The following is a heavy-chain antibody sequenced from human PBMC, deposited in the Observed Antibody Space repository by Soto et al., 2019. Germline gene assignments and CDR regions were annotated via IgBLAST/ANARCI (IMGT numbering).Heavy chain of an antibody. CDR3: AREILYDSSGYSPWFDP. D-gene: IGHD3-22*01. CDR1: GGSISSGGYY. CDR2: IYYSGST. V-gene: IGHV4-31*03. J-gene: IGHJ5*02. Sequence: QVQLQESGPGLVKPSQTLSLTCTVSGGSISSGGYYWSWIRQHPGKGLEWIGYIYYSGSTYYNPSLKSRVTISVDTSKNQFSLKLSSVTAADTAVYYCAREILYDSSGYSPWFDPWGQGTLVTVSS.